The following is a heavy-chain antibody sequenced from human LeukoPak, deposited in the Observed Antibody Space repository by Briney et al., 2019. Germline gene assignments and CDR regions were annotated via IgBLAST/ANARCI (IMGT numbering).Heavy chain of an antibody. CDR3: VRDRAEGRAWVEFDP. CDR2: LYSNGGK. V-gene: IGHV3-66*03. J-gene: IGHJ5*02. CDR1: GFSVSSYG. Sequence: GGSLRLSCVASGFSVSSYGMSWVRQAPGKAPEWVSLLYSNGGKYYADSVQGRFIISRDNSKNTLYLQMNNLRVEDTAVYHCVRDRAEGRAWVEFDPWGQGTVVTVSP.